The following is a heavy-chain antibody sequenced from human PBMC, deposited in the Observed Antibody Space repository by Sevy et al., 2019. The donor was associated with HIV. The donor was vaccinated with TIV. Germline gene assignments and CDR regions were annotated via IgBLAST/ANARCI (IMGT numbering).Heavy chain of an antibody. Sequence: GGSLRLSCAASGFTFSSYSMNWVRQAPGKGLEWVSSISSSSSYIYYADSVKGRFTISRDNAKNSLYLQMNSLRAEDTAVYYGARGRPYSNSPDAFDIWGQGTMVTVSS. V-gene: IGHV3-21*01. D-gene: IGHD4-4*01. CDR3: ARGRPYSNSPDAFDI. CDR1: GFTFSSYS. CDR2: ISSSSSYI. J-gene: IGHJ3*02.